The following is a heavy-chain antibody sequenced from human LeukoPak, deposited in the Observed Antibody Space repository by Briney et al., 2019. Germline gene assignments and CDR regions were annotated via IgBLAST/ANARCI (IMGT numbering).Heavy chain of an antibody. Sequence: GASVKVSCKASGYTFTGYYMHWVRQAPGQGLEWMGWINPNSGGTNYAQKFQGRVTMTRDTSISTAYMELSRLRSDDTAVYYCARQNGEYAGNMDVWGKGTTVTVSS. CDR2: INPNSGGT. CDR1: GYTFTGYY. CDR3: ARQNGEYAGNMDV. D-gene: IGHD4-17*01. V-gene: IGHV1-2*02. J-gene: IGHJ6*03.